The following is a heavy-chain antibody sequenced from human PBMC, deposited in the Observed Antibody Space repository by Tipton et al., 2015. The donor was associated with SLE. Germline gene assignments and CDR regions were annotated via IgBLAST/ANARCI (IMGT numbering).Heavy chain of an antibody. J-gene: IGHJ4*02. CDR1: GDSISGHY. V-gene: IGHV4-59*11. D-gene: IGHD2-2*01. CDR3: VVCSPSSCSYFDY. Sequence: TLSLTCTVSGDSISGHYWSWIRQSPGKGLEWIGYIYYSGSTNYNPSLKSRVTISVDTSKNQFSLKLSSVTAADTAVYYCVVCSPSSCSYFDYWGQGTLVTVSS. CDR2: IYYSGST.